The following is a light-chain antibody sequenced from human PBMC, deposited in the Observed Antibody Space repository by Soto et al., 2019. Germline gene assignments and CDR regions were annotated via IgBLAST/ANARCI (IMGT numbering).Light chain of an antibody. J-gene: IGLJ2*01. CDR1: RSNIGAGYA. CDR3: QSYDTSLSASV. CDR2: DNT. Sequence: QSVLTQPRSVSGAPGQRVTISCTGSRSNIGAGYAVHWYQQLPGTAPKLLIYDNTNRPSGVPDRFSASESGTSASLAITGLQSEDEAVYYCQSYDTSLSASVFGGGTKVTVL. V-gene: IGLV1-40*01.